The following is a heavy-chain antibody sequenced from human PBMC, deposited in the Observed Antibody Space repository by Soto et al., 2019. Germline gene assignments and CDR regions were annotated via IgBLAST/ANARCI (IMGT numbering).Heavy chain of an antibody. CDR3: ARRSAVTTFYFYGMDV. CDR1: GDSFTSNW. Sequence: PGESLKISCKVSGDSFTSNWIAWVRQRPGRGLEWMGIIYPIDSDTRYSPSFQGQVTISVDRSVNSAFLQWRSLKASDTATYYCARRSAVTTFYFYGMDVWGQGTTVTVSS. J-gene: IGHJ6*02. CDR2: IYPIDSDT. V-gene: IGHV5-51*01. D-gene: IGHD4-17*01.